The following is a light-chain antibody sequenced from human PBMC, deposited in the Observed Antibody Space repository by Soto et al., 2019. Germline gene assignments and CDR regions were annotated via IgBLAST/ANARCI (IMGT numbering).Light chain of an antibody. Sequence: DIQMTQSPSTLSASVGDRVTITCRASQSISSWLAWYQQKPGKAPKLLIYKASSLESGVPSRFSGNGSGTEFTLTISSLPPDDFPTYYGQQYNSYSPYTFGQGTKLEIK. CDR1: QSISSW. J-gene: IGKJ2*01. CDR2: KAS. V-gene: IGKV1-5*03. CDR3: QQYNSYSPYT.